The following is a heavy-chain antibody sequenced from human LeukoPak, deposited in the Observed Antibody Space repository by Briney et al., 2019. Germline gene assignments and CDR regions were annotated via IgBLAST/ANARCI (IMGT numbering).Heavy chain of an antibody. CDR3: ARVVRGVSYYMDV. D-gene: IGHD3-10*01. CDR2: ISYDGSNK. V-gene: IGHV3-30*03. CDR1: GFTFSSYG. Sequence: GGSLRLSCAASGFTFSSYGMHWVRQAPGKGLEWVAVISYDGSNKYYADSVKGRFTISRDNSKNTLYLQMNSLRAEDTAVYYCARVVRGVSYYMDVWGKGTTVTVSS. J-gene: IGHJ6*03.